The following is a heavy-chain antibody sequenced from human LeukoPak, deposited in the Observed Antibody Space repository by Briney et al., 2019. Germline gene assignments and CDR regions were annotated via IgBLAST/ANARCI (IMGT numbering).Heavy chain of an antibody. Sequence: SETLSLTCNVSGGSISGYHWSWIRQPPGKGLEWIGEINHSGSTNYNPSLKSRVTISVDTSKNQFSLKLSSVTAADTAVCYCASRLYSSSSLFDYWGQGTLVTVSS. V-gene: IGHV4-34*01. J-gene: IGHJ4*02. CDR3: ASRLYSSSSLFDY. CDR2: INHSGST. CDR1: GGSISGYH. D-gene: IGHD6-6*01.